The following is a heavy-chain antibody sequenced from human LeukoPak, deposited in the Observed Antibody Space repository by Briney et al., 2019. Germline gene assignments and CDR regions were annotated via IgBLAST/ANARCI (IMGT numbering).Heavy chain of an antibody. CDR3: AKDRDPYYYDSSGYPFDY. CDR1: GFTVSSNY. CDR2: IYSGGST. Sequence: GGSLRLSCAASGFTVSSNYMSWVRQAPGKGLEWVSVIYSGGSTYYADSVKGRFTISRDNSKNTLYLQMNSLRAEDTAVYYCAKDRDPYYYDSSGYPFDYWGQGTLVTVSS. J-gene: IGHJ4*02. D-gene: IGHD3-22*01. V-gene: IGHV3-53*01.